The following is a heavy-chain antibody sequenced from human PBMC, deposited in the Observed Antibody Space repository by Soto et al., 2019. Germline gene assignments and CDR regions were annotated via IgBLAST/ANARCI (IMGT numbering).Heavy chain of an antibody. D-gene: IGHD3-9*01. CDR1: GGSISSSSYY. CDR3: ARQGYDILTEPNVDFDY. J-gene: IGHJ4*02. Sequence: PSETLSLTCTVSGGSISSSSYYWGWIRQPPGKGLEWIGSIYYSGSTYYNPSLKSRVTISVDTSKNQFSLKLSSVTAADTAVYYCARQGYDILTEPNVDFDYWGQGTLVTVSS. V-gene: IGHV4-39*01. CDR2: IYYSGST.